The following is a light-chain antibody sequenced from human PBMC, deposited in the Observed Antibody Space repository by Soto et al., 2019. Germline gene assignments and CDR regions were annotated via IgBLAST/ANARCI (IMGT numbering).Light chain of an antibody. Sequence: DVVVTQSPLSLPVTLGQPASISCRSSQSLVYSDGHTYVSWFQQRPGQSPRRLIYEVSNRDSGVPDRFSGSGSGTDFTLKISRAEAEDVGVYYCMQGTHWPLSFGGGTKVDIK. CDR3: MQGTHWPLS. CDR1: QSLVYSDGHTY. CDR2: EVS. J-gene: IGKJ4*01. V-gene: IGKV2-30*01.